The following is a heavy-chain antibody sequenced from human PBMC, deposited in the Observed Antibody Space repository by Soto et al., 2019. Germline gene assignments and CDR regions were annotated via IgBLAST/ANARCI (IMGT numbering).Heavy chain of an antibody. D-gene: IGHD6-19*01. J-gene: IGHJ4*02. CDR2: ISGSGGST. CDR3: AKGGLIAVAGGAVDY. CDR1: GFTFSSYA. Sequence: EVQLLESWGGLVQPGGSLRLSCAASGFTFSSYAMSWVRQAPGKGLEWVSAISGSGGSTYYADSVKGRFTISRDNSKNTLYLQMNSLRAEDTAVYYCAKGGLIAVAGGAVDYWGQGTLVTVSS. V-gene: IGHV3-23*01.